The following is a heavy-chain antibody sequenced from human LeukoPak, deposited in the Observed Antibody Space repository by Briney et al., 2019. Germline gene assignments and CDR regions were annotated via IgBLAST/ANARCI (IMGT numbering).Heavy chain of an antibody. CDR3: AKPLKPQPSYSGSYYGYYYGMDV. D-gene: IGHD1-26*01. CDR1: GFTVSSSY. J-gene: IGHJ6*02. CDR2: IYSGGTT. Sequence: GGSLRLSCAASGFTVSSSYISWVRQAPGKGLEWVSAIYSGGTTYYADSVRGRFTISRDNSKNTLYLQMNSLRAEDTAVYYCAKPLKPQPSYSGSYYGYYYGMDVWGQGTTVTVSS. V-gene: IGHV3-53*01.